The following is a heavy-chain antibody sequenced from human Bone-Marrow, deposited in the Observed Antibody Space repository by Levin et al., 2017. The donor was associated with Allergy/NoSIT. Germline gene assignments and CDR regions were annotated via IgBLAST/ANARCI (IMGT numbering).Heavy chain of an antibody. CDR1: GGTFNTYT. V-gene: IGHV1-69*06. D-gene: IGHD1/OR15-1a*01. CDR3: AKDALEHLYFYYYGLDV. Sequence: SVKVSCKASGGTFNTYTFSWVRQAPGQGLEWMGGIIPAFDSATYAQKFQDRVTITADKSTSTVYMEMSSLRSEDTAVYSCAKDALEHLYFYYYGLDVWGQGTTVTVSS. CDR2: IIPAFDSA. J-gene: IGHJ6*02.